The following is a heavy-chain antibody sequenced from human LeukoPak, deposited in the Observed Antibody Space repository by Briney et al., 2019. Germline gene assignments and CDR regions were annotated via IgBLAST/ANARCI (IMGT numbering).Heavy chain of an antibody. V-gene: IGHV4-59*01. CDR2: IYYSGST. CDR3: ARDSSSWSLKDDAFDI. J-gene: IGHJ3*02. D-gene: IGHD6-13*01. CDR1: GGSISSYY. Sequence: SETLSLTCTVSGGSISSYYWSWIRQPPGKGLEWIGYIYYSGSTNYNPSLKSRVTISVDTSKNQFSLKLSSVTAADTAVYYCARDSSSWSLKDDAFDIWGQGTMVTVSS.